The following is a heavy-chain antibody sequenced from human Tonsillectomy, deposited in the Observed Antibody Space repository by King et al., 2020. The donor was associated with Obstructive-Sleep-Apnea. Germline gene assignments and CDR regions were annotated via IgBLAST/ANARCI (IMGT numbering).Heavy chain of an antibody. D-gene: IGHD3-16*01. CDR2: IMPVANVV. CDR1: GGTLSNYA. CDR3: AGTPPPVAVPDSSLWDHFFCYALDV. J-gene: IGHJ6*02. Sequence: GQLVQSGAEVRKPGSSVTVSCKASGGTLSNYAITWVRQAPGQGLEWMGGIMPVANVVKLAQKFQDRVTITADRSTSTAYMELGSLTKEDTAVYYCAGTPPPVAVPDSSLWDHFFCYALDVWGQGTTVTVSS. V-gene: IGHV1-69*04.